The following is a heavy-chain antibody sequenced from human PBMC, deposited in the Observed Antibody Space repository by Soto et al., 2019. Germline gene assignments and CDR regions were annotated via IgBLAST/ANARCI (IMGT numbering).Heavy chain of an antibody. CDR2: ITWNSGST. CDR1: GFTFDDYA. D-gene: IGHD6-19*01. V-gene: IGHV3-9*01. J-gene: IGHJ1*01. CDR3: ATDISSSAFQGYFLH. Sequence: EVQLVESGGTLVQPGRSLRLSCTASGFTFDDYAMHWVRQAPGKGLEWVAGITWNSGSTDYADSVRGRFTISRDNAKSSLYLQMNSLRTDDTALYYCATDISSSAFQGYFLHWGQGTLVTVSS.